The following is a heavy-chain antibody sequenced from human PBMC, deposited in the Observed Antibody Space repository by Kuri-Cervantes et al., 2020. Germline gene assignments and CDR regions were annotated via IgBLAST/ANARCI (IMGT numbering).Heavy chain of an antibody. D-gene: IGHD6-13*01. V-gene: IGHV4-39*07. CDR2: IYYSGST. CDR3: ARASSWYNYYYYGMDV. J-gene: IGHJ6*02. Sequence: GSLRLSCTVSGGSISSSSYYWGWIRQPPGKGLEWIGSIYYSGSTYYNPSLKSRVTISVDTSKNQFSLKLSSVTAADTAVYYCARASSWYNYYYYGMDVWGQGTTVTVSS. CDR1: GGSISSSSYY.